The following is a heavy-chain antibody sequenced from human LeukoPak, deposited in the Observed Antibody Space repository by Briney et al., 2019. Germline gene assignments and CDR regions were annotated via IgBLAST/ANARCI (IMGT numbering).Heavy chain of an antibody. J-gene: IGHJ6*02. D-gene: IGHD4-17*01. Sequence: ASVKVSCKASGYTFTSYDINWVRQAAGQGLEWMGWMNPNSGNTGYAQKFQGRVTMTRNTSISTAYMELSSLRSEDTAVYYCARRSTVSRTGYYGMDVWGQGTTVTVSS. CDR3: ARRSTVSRTGYYGMDV. V-gene: IGHV1-8*01. CDR2: MNPNSGNT. CDR1: GYTFTSYD.